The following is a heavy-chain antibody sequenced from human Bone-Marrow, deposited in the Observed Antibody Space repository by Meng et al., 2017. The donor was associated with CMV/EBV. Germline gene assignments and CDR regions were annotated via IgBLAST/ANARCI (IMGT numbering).Heavy chain of an antibody. V-gene: IGHV1-2*02. J-gene: IGHJ4*02. Sequence: ASVKVSCKASGYTFTTYYLHWVRQAPGQGLEWMGWMNPNSGGTNYAQKFQGRVTMTRDTSITTAYMEVSRLRSDDTALYYCAREKFGGTTTRPLDDWGQGTLVTVSS. D-gene: IGHD1-7*01. CDR1: GYTFTTYY. CDR3: AREKFGGTTTRPLDD. CDR2: MNPNSGGT.